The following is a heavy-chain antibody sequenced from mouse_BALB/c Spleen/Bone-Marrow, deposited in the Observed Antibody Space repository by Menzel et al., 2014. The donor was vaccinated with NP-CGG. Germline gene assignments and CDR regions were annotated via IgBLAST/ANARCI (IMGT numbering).Heavy chain of an antibody. V-gene: IGHV6-6*02. J-gene: IGHJ2*01. CDR3: TRSLRLFDY. Sequence: EVKVVESGGGLVQPGGSMKLSCVASGFTFSNYWMNWVRQSPEKGLEWVAEIRLKSNNYATHYAESVKGKFTISRVDSKSSVYLQMNNLRAEDTGIYYCTRSLRLFDYWGQGTTLTVSS. CDR1: GFTFSNYW. D-gene: IGHD1-1*01. CDR2: IRLKSNNYAT.